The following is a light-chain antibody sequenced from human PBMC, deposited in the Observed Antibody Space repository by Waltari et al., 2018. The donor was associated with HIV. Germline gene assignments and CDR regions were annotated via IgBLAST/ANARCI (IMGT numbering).Light chain of an antibody. CDR1: NGDISDYNS. Sequence: QSALTQSPSASGSPGQSVNISCTGANGDISDYNSVSWYQQHPDRPPKLIIFEVTKRPTVVPDRFSGSKSGNTASLFVSGLQPEDEATYFCSSFAGTHKLFGGGTKLTVL. V-gene: IGLV2-8*01. CDR2: EVT. CDR3: SSFAGTHKL. J-gene: IGLJ2*01.